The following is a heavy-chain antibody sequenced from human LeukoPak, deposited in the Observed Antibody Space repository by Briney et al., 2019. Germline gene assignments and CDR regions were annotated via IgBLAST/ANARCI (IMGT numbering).Heavy chain of an antibody. CDR2: ISSSSSYI. D-gene: IGHD3-10*01. J-gene: IGHJ4*02. Sequence: GGSPRLSCAASGFTFSSYGMNWVRQAPGQGLEWVSSISSSSSYIYYADSVKGRFTISRDNATNSPYLQMNSLRAEDTAVYYCARFGAGKFDYWGQGTLVTVSS. V-gene: IGHV3-21*01. CDR3: ARFGAGKFDY. CDR1: GFTFSSYG.